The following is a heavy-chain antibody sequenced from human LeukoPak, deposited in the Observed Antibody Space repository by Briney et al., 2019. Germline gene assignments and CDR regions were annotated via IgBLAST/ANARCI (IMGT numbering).Heavy chain of an antibody. CDR1: GYTFTSYD. J-gene: IGHJ6*02. Sequence: ASVKVSCKASGYTFTSYDINWVRQATGQGLEWMGWMNPNSGNTGYAQKFQGRVTMTRNTSISTAYMELSSLRSEDTAVYYCAREGSGPTVYYYGMDVWGQGTTVTVSS. CDR3: AREGSGPTVYYYGMDV. D-gene: IGHD4-17*01. CDR2: MNPNSGNT. V-gene: IGHV1-8*01.